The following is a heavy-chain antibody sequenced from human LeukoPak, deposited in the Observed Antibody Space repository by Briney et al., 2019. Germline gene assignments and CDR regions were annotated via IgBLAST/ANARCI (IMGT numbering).Heavy chain of an antibody. CDR2: ISYDGSNK. CDR3: TNPIPTISTSHSSSWPIDY. D-gene: IGHD6-13*01. J-gene: IGHJ4*02. CDR1: GFTFSSYA. V-gene: IGHV3-30-3*01. Sequence: QPGGSLRLSCAASGFTFSSYAMHWVRQAPGKGLEWVAVISYDGSNKYYADSVKGRFTISRDNSKNTLYLQMNSLRAEDTAVYYCTNPIPTISTSHSSSWPIDYWGQGTLVTVSS.